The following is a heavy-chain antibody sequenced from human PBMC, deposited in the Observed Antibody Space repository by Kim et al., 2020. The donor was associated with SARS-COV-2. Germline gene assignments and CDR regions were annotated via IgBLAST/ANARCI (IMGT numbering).Heavy chain of an antibody. Sequence: GGSLRLSCAASGFTFSSYSMNWVRQAPGKGLEWVSYISSSSSTIYYADSVKGRFTISRDNAKNSLYLQMNSLRDEDTAVYYCARDSPLDYGGNTVSHAFDIWGQGTMVTVSS. D-gene: IGHD4-17*01. CDR1: GFTFSSYS. CDR2: ISSSSSTI. J-gene: IGHJ3*02. CDR3: ARDSPLDYGGNTVSHAFDI. V-gene: IGHV3-48*02.